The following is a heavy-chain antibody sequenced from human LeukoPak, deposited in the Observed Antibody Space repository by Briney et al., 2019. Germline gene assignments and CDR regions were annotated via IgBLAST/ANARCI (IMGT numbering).Heavy chain of an antibody. CDR1: GGSFSGYY. D-gene: IGHD4-17*01. CDR2: INHSGST. V-gene: IGHV4-34*01. CDR3: ARGDYGLSAEYFQH. J-gene: IGHJ1*01. Sequence: PSETLSLTCAVYGGSFSGYYWSWIRQPPGKGLGWIGEINHSGSTNYNPSLKSRVTISVDTSKNQFSLKLSSVTAADTAVYYCARGDYGLSAEYFQHWGQGTLVTVSS.